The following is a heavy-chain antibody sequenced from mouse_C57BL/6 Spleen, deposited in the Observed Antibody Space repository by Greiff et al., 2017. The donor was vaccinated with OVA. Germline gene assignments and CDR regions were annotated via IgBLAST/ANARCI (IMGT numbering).Heavy chain of an antibody. D-gene: IGHD1-1*01. V-gene: IGHV1-18*01. CDR2: INPNNGGN. CDR1: GYTFTDYN. CDR3: ASVTTVLDY. J-gene: IGHJ2*01. Sequence: VHVKQSGPELVKPGASVKIPCKASGYTFTDYNMNWVKQSHGKSLEWFGDINPNNGGNIYNQKFKGKATLTVDKSSSTAYMELRSLTSEDTAVYYCASVTTVLDYWGQGTTLTVSS.